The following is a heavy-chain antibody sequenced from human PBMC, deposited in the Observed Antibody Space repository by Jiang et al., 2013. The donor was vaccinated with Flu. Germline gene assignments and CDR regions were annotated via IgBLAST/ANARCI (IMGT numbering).Heavy chain of an antibody. D-gene: IGHD4-17*01. V-gene: IGHV4-59*01. J-gene: IGHJ6*04. Sequence: LLKPSETLSLTCTVSGGPISSYYWSWIRQPPGKGLEWIGYIYYSGSTNYNPSLKSRVTISVDTSKNQFSLKLSSVTAADTAVYYCARDKTTDPMDVWGKGTTVTVSS. CDR1: GGPISSYY. CDR2: IYYSGST. CDR3: ARDKTTDPMDV.